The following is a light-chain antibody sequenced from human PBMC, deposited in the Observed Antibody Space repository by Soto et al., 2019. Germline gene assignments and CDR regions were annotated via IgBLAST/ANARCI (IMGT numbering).Light chain of an antibody. V-gene: IGKV4-1*01. CDR1: QSVLYSSNNKNY. CDR2: WAS. J-gene: IGKJ1*01. CDR3: QQYCSAPPGT. Sequence: DIVMTQSPDSLAVSLGERANINCKSSQSVLYSSNNKNYLTWYQQKPGQPPKLLIYWASTRESGVPDRFSGSGSGTDFTLTISSLQAEDVAVHYCQQYCSAPPGTFGQGTKVEIK.